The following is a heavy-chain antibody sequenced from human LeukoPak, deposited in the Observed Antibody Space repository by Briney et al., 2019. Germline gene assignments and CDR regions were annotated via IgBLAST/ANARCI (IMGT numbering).Heavy chain of an antibody. CDR1: GYIFTNYW. D-gene: IGHD2-2*01. J-gene: IGHJ4*02. CDR2: IYPGDSDT. CDR3: ARRGYCSTTSCQGALDS. V-gene: IGHV5-51*01. Sequence: GESLKISCKASGYIFTNYWIGWVRQMPGKGLEWMGIIYPGDSDTRYSPSFQGQVTISADKSISTAYLQWSSLKASDTAIYYCARRGYCSTTSCQGALDSWGQGTLVTVSS.